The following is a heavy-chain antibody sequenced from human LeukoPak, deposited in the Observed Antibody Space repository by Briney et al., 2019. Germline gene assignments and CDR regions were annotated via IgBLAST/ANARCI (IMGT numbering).Heavy chain of an antibody. CDR2: INPNSGVT. CDR3: ARELLGATWYGMDV. Sequence: GASVTVSCMASGYIFTHYHIHWVRQAPGQGRAWMGWINPNSGVTNYAQEFQGRVTMTRDTSISTAYMELSRLRSDDTAVYYCARELLGATWYGMDVWGQGTTVTVSS. D-gene: IGHD1-26*01. V-gene: IGHV1-2*02. J-gene: IGHJ6*02. CDR1: GYIFTHYH.